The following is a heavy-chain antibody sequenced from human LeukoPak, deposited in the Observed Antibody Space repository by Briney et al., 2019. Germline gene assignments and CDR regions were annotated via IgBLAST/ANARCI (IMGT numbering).Heavy chain of an antibody. CDR2: IWYDGSNE. Sequence: PWGSLTLSFAASGFTFSGYAMHWVRQAPGKGLEWVAVIWYDGSNENYADSVKGRFSISRDGSKNTLDLQINSLSDEDTAVYYCARDGYGHGSLDYWGQGNMVSVSS. J-gene: IGHJ4*02. V-gene: IGHV3-33*01. D-gene: IGHD5-18*01. CDR3: ARDGYGHGSLDY. CDR1: GFTFSGYA.